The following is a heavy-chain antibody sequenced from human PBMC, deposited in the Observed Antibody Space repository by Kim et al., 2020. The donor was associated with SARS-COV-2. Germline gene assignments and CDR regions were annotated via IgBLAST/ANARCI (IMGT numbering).Heavy chain of an antibody. V-gene: IGHV3-13*01. CDR3: ARGYSSSWYWVFDI. Sequence: YPGSVKGRFTISRENAKNSLYLQMNSLRAGDTAVYYCARGYSSSWYWVFDIWGQGTMVTVSS. J-gene: IGHJ3*02. D-gene: IGHD6-13*01.